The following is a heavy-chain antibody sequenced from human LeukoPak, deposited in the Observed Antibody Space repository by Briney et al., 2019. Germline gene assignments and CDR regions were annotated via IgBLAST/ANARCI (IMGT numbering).Heavy chain of an antibody. J-gene: IGHJ4*02. D-gene: IGHD6-25*01. Sequence: GGSLTLSCAASGFAFNDFAMYWVRQAPGKGLDWVALIRRDGSHKYYAHSIKGRFTISRDNSKNTLYLQMSSLSAEDTAVYYCAKSSIMFAAGRLGSIDFWGQGTLVTVPS. CDR3: AKSSIMFAAGRLGSIDF. V-gene: IGHV3-30*02. CDR1: GFAFNDFA. CDR2: IRRDGSHK.